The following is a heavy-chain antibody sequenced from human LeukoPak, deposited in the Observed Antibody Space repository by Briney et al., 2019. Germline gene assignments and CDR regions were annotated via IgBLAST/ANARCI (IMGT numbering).Heavy chain of an antibody. CDR2: SNSDGSST. D-gene: IGHD4-23*01. V-gene: IGHV3-74*01. CDR1: GFTFETYW. CDR3: ARDLKGPVNDVFDM. J-gene: IGHJ3*02. Sequence: GGSLRLSCAASGFTFETYWMHWVRQAPGKGLVWVSHSNSDGSSTSYADSVRGRFTISRDNAKNTLYLQMNSLRAEDTAVYYCARDLKGPVNDVFDMWGQGTMVTVSS.